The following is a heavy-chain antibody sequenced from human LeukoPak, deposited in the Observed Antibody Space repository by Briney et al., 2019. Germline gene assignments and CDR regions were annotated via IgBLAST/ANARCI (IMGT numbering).Heavy chain of an antibody. V-gene: IGHV3-23*01. J-gene: IGHJ4*02. CDR1: GFTFSSYA. CDR2: IIGSAGST. Sequence: GGSLRLSCTASGFTFSSYAMTWVRQAPGKGLEWVSAIIGSAGSTFYADSVKGRFTISRDNSKNTLYLQMNSLRAEDTAVYYCAKDGWYYGSGSYFDHWGQGTLVTVSS. D-gene: IGHD3-10*01. CDR3: AKDGWYYGSGSYFDH.